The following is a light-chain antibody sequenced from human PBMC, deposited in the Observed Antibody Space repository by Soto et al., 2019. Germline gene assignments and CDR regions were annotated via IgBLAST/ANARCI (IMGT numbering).Light chain of an antibody. J-gene: IGLJ1*01. V-gene: IGLV1-44*01. CDR2: SNN. CDR3: AAWDDSLNGFYV. Sequence: QSVLTQPPSASGTPGQRVTISCSGSSSNIGSNTVNWYQQLPGTAPKLLIYSNNQRPSRVPDRFSGSKSGTSASLAISGLQSEDEADYYCAAWDDSLNGFYVFGTGTNLTVL. CDR1: SSNIGSNT.